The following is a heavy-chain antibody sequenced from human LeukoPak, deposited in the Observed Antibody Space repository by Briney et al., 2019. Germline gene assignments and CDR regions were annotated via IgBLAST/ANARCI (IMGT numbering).Heavy chain of an antibody. CDR3: AREQSGSYYRYYYYMDV. CDR2: IYYSGST. CDR1: GGSISSSSYY. J-gene: IGHJ6*03. V-gene: IGHV4-39*07. D-gene: IGHD1-26*01. Sequence: SETLSLTCTVSGGSISSSSYYWGWVRQPPGKGLEWIGSIYYSGSTYYNPSLKSRVTISVDTSKNQFSLKLSSVTAADTAVYYCAREQSGSYYRYYYYMDVWGKGTTVTVSS.